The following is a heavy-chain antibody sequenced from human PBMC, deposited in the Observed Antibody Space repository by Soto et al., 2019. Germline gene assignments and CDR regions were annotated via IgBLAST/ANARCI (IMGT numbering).Heavy chain of an antibody. D-gene: IGHD6-13*01. Sequence: QVQLVQSGAEVKKPGSSVKVSCKASGGTFSSYAISWVRQAPGQGLEWMGGIIPIFGTANYAQKFQGRVTITADESTSTAYMELSSLRSEDTAVYYCVLNNPPQDHSSSWYPSSYFDLWGRGTLVTVSS. CDR1: GGTFSSYA. J-gene: IGHJ2*01. V-gene: IGHV1-69*12. CDR3: VLNNPPQDHSSSWYPSSYFDL. CDR2: IIPIFGTA.